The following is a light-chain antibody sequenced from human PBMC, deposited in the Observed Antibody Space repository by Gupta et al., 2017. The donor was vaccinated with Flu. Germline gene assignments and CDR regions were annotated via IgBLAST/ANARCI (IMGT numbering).Light chain of an antibody. V-gene: IGKV3-20*01. Sequence: IVLTQSPGTLSLSPGERATLSCRASQSVSSSYLAWYQQKPGQAPRLLIYGASSRATGIPDRFSGSGSGTXFTLTIXRLEPEDFAVYYCQQDGSSRWTFGXGTKVEIK. J-gene: IGKJ1*01. CDR3: QQDGSSRWT. CDR1: QSVSSSY. CDR2: GAS.